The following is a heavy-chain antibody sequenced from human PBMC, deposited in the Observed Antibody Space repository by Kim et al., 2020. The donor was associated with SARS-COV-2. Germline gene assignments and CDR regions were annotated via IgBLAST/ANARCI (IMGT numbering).Heavy chain of an antibody. D-gene: IGHD3-10*01. J-gene: IGHJ4*02. Sequence: YYADSVKGRFTISRDNSKNTLYLQMNSLRAEDTAVYYCAKDHGSGSYADYWGQGTLVTVSS. CDR3: AKDHGSGSYADY. V-gene: IGHV3-33*06.